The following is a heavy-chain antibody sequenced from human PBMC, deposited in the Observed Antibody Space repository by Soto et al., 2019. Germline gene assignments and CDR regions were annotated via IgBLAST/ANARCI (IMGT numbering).Heavy chain of an antibody. V-gene: IGHV1-58*01. CDR2: IVVGSGNT. D-gene: IGHD5-12*01. CDR1: GVTFTSSA. Sequence: VASVKVSCKASGVTFTSSAVQWVRQARGQRLEWIGWIVVGSGNTNYAQKFQERVTITRDMSTSTAYMELSSLRSEDTAVYYCAAGQATTRDYYYGMDVWGQGTTVTVSS. J-gene: IGHJ6*02. CDR3: AAGQATTRDYYYGMDV.